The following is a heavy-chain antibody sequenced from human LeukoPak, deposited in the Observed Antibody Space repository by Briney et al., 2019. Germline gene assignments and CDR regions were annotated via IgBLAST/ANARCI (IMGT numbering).Heavy chain of an antibody. J-gene: IGHJ4*02. D-gene: IGHD1-1*01. CDR3: ARVQGNRED. V-gene: IGHV1-8*03. CDR1: GGTFSNYV. CDR2: MNPNSGNT. Sequence: ASVKVSCKASGGTFSNYVISWVRQATGQGLEWMGWMNPNSGNTGYAQKFQGRVTITRNTSISTAYMELSSLRSEDTAVYYCARVQGNREDWGQGTLVTVSS.